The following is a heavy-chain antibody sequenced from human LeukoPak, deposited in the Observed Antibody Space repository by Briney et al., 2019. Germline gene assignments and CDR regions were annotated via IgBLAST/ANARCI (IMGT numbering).Heavy chain of an antibody. V-gene: IGHV3-48*04. Sequence: PGGSLRLSFAASGFTFSSYSMNWVRQAPGKGLEWVSYISRSSSTIHYADSVKGRFTISRDNAKSSLFLQMNSLRAEDTAVYYCARAPYCGGDCYSPASFDYWGQGTLVTVSS. CDR3: ARAPYCGGDCYSPASFDY. J-gene: IGHJ4*02. CDR2: ISRSSSTI. D-gene: IGHD2-21*02. CDR1: GFTFSSYS.